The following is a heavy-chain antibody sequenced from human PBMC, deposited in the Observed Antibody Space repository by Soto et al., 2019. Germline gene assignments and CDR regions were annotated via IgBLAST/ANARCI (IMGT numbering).Heavy chain of an antibody. V-gene: IGHV4-4*02. CDR3: ARVSGTYYYGMDV. CDR1: GGSISSSNW. Sequence: SETLSLTCAVSGGSISSSNWWSWVRQPPGKGLEWIGEIYHSGSTNYNSSLKSRVTISVDKSKNQFSLKLSSVTAADTAAYYCARVSGTYYYGMDVWGQGTTVTVSS. D-gene: IGHD1-26*01. J-gene: IGHJ6*02. CDR2: IYHSGST.